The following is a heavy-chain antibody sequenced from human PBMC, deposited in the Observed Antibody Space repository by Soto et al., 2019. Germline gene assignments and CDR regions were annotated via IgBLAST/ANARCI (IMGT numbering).Heavy chain of an antibody. CDR2: VEFSGRT. D-gene: IGHD2-21*02. CDR1: GGSISSYY. V-gene: IGHV4-59*01. Sequence: ASETLSLTCTASGGSISSYYWNWIRQPPGKGLEWIGYVEFSGRTNYNPSLRSRLTISVDTSKNQFSLKLSSVTAADTAVYYCARADCGGDCYSGGFNYWGQGTLVTVSS. CDR3: ARADCGGDCYSGGFNY. J-gene: IGHJ4*02.